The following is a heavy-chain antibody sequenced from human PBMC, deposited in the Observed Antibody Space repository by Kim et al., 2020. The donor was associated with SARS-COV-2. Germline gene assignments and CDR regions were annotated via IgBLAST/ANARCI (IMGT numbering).Heavy chain of an antibody. J-gene: IGHJ4*02. CDR3: ARGGYYDSSGRGFDY. D-gene: IGHD3-22*01. Sequence: GGSLRLSCAASGFTFSSYSMNWVRQAPGKGLEWVSSISSSSSYIYYADSVKGRFTISRDNAKNSLYLQMNSLRAEDTAVYYCARGGYYDSSGRGFDYWGQGTLVTVSS. CDR2: ISSSSSYI. CDR1: GFTFSSYS. V-gene: IGHV3-21*01.